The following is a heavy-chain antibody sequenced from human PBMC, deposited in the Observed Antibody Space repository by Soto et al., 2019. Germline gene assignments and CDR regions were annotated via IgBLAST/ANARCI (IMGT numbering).Heavy chain of an antibody. V-gene: IGHV4-39*01. D-gene: IGHD3-3*01. J-gene: IGHJ5*02. CDR2: IYYSGST. CDR1: GGSISSSSYY. Sequence: SETLSLTCTVSGGSISSSSYYWGWIRQPPGKGLEWIGSIYYSGSTYYNPSLKSRVTISVDTSKNQFSLKLSSATAADTAVYYCARQLFHGDTIFGVVIIEENVLFDPWGQGTLVTVSS. CDR3: ARQLFHGDTIFGVVIIEENVLFDP.